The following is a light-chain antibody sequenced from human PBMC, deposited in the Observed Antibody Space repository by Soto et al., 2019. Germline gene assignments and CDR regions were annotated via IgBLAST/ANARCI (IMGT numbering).Light chain of an antibody. CDR3: STYRSSAKV. Sequence: QSALTQPRSVSGSPGQSVTISCTGTSSDVGRYEYVSWYQQHPGKAPKLIIYEVRNRPSGVSARFSGSRSGNTASLTISGLQADDEADYYCSTYRSSAKVFGGGTKLTVL. CDR2: EVR. V-gene: IGLV2-11*01. J-gene: IGLJ3*02. CDR1: SSDVGRYEY.